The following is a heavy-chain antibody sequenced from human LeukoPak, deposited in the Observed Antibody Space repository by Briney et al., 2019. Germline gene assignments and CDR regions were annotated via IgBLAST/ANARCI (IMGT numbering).Heavy chain of an antibody. J-gene: IGHJ6*03. CDR2: INPNSGGT. Sequence: VASVKVSCKASGYTFTGYYMHWVRQAPGQGLEWMGRINPNSGGTNYAQKFQGRVTMTRDTSISTAYMELSRLRSDDTAVYYCARDRGYSTPPYYYYYMDVWGKGTTVTVSS. CDR1: GYTFTGYY. V-gene: IGHV1-2*06. D-gene: IGHD3-22*01. CDR3: ARDRGYSTPPYYYYYMDV.